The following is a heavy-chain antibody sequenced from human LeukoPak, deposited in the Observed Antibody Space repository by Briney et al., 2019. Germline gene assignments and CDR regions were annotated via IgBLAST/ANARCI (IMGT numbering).Heavy chain of an antibody. J-gene: IGHJ3*01. CDR3: ARDRSVGATDDAFDV. CDR2: INPNSGGT. CDR1: GYTFTGSY. V-gene: IGHV1-2*02. Sequence: APVKVSCKTSGYTFTGSYMHWVRQAPGQGLEWMGWINPNSGGTNYAQGFQGRVTMTRDTSISTVYMQLSRLHFDDTAVYYCARDRSVGATDDAFDVWGPGTMVTVSS. D-gene: IGHD1-26*01.